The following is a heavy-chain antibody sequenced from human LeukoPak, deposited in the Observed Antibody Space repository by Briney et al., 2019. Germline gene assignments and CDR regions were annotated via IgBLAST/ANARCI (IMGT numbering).Heavy chain of an antibody. CDR3: ARDYYDSSGYFYFDY. J-gene: IGHJ4*02. CDR2: IKQDGSEK. V-gene: IGHV3-7*01. D-gene: IGHD3-22*01. CDR1: GFTFSSYW. Sequence: GGSLRLSCAASGFTFSSYWMSWVRQAPGKGLEWVANIKQDGSEKYYVDSVKGRFTISRDNAKNSLYLQMNSLRAEDTAVYYCARDYYDSSGYFYFDYWGQGTLVTVSS.